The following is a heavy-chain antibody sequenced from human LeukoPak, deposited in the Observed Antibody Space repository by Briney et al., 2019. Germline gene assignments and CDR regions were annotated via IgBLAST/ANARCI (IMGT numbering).Heavy chain of an antibody. CDR3: AKDQRRGYSYGFDY. V-gene: IGHV3-30*18. CDR1: GFTFSGFG. D-gene: IGHD5-18*01. J-gene: IGHJ4*02. Sequence: TGGSLRLSCAASGFTFSGFGIYWVRQAPGKGLEWLAAISSDGSNKYYADSVKGRFTISRDNSKNTLYLQMNSLRADDTAVYYCAKDQRRGYSYGFDYWGQGTLVTVSS. CDR2: ISSDGSNK.